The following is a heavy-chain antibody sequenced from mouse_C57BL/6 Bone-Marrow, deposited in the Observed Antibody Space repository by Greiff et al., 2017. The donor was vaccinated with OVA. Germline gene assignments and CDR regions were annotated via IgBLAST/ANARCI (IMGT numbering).Heavy chain of an antibody. CDR2: ISNGGGST. CDR3: ARRGHYYAMDY. CDR1: GFTFSDYY. V-gene: IGHV5-12*01. Sequence: DVKLQESGGGLVQPGGSLKLSCAASGFTFSDYYMYWVRQTPEKRLEWVAYISNGGGSTYYPDTVKGRFTISRDNAKNTLYLQMSRLKSEDTAMYYCARRGHYYAMDYWGQGTSVTVSS. J-gene: IGHJ4*01.